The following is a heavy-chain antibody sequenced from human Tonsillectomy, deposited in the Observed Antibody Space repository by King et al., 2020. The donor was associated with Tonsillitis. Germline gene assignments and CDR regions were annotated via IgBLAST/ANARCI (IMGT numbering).Heavy chain of an antibody. CDR2: ISGSDGAT. J-gene: IGHJ4*02. Sequence: EVQPVESGGALVQPGGSLRLSCAASGLIFSSYSMGWVRQAPGKGLEYVSSISGSDGATYYADSVKGRFTISRDNSKNTLYLQMNSLRAEDTAVYYCATRPEFDYWGQGTLVTVSS. D-gene: IGHD1-1*01. CDR3: ATRPEFDY. V-gene: IGHV3-23*04. CDR1: GLIFSSYS.